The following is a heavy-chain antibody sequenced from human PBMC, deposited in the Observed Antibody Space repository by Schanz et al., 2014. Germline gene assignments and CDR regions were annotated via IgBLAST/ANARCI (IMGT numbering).Heavy chain of an antibody. CDR3: IRAGYETTGYYHLESWVGDYFDS. CDR1: GSTFSAYW. Sequence: EVKLVESGGGLVQPGGSLRLSCAASGSTFSAYWMHWVRQVPGKGLVWIARINTDETTTKYAESVRGRFTISRDNSKNMVYLQMNSLRAEDSAVYYCIRAGYETTGYYHLESWVGDYFDSWGQGALVTVSS. V-gene: IGHV3-74*01. J-gene: IGHJ4*02. D-gene: IGHD3-22*01. CDR2: INTDETTT.